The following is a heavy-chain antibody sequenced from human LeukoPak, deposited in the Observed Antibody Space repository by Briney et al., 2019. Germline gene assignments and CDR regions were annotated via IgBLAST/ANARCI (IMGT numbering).Heavy chain of an antibody. CDR1: GGSFSGYY. D-gene: IGHD2-15*01. CDR3: ARTYFPIVVRDWFDP. J-gene: IGHJ5*02. V-gene: IGHV4-34*01. CDR2: INHSGST. Sequence: PSETLSLTCAVYGGSFSGYYWSWIRQPPGKGLEWIGEINHSGSTNYNPSLKSRVTISVDTSKNQFSLKLSSVTAADTAVYYCARTYFPIVVRDWFDPWGQGTLVTVSS.